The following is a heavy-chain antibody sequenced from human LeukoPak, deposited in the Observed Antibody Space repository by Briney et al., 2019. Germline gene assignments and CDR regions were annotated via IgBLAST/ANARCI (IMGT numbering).Heavy chain of an antibody. J-gene: IGHJ5*02. V-gene: IGHV4-61*02. CDR1: GGSISSGSYY. CDR3: ARDYSSSWNWFDP. D-gene: IGHD6-13*01. CDR2: IYTSGRT. Sequence: SQTLSLTCTVSGGSISSGSYYWSWIRQPAGKGLEWIGRIYTSGRTNYNPSLKSRVTISVDTSKSQFSLKLSSVTAADTAVYYCARDYSSSWNWFDPWGQGTLVTVSS.